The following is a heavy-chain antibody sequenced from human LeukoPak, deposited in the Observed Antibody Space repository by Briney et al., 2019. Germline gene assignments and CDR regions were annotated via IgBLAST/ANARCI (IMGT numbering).Heavy chain of an antibody. CDR2: ISWNSGSI. V-gene: IGHV3-9*01. CDR3: AKISWDGRGTFD. CDR1: GFTLDDYA. J-gene: IGHJ4*02. Sequence: PGGSLRLSCAASGFTLDDYAMHWVRQAPGKGLEWVSGISWNSGSIGYADSVKGRFSISRDNSQDTLSLQMNSLRAEDTAVYYCAKISWDGRGTFDWGRGTLVTVSS. D-gene: IGHD1/OR15-1a*01.